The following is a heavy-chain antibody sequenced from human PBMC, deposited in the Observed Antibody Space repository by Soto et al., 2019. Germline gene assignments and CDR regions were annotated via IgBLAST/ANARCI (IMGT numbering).Heavy chain of an antibody. CDR3: AGQTFTIAAASYGRSNWFDP. CDR2: IYFTGNT. Sequence: SETLSLTCTVSGGSITSSSHSWGWVRQPPGKGLEWIGTIYFTGNTYYTPSLKSRLTMSIDTSKNEFSLRLNSVTAADTAVYYCAGQTFTIAAASYGRSNWFDPWGPGTLVTVS. V-gene: IGHV4-39*01. CDR1: GGSITSSSHS. D-gene: IGHD6-25*01. J-gene: IGHJ5*02.